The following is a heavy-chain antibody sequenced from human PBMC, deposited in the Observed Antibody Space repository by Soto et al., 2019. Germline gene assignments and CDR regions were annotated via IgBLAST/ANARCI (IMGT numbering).Heavy chain of an antibody. Sequence: SQTLSLTCAISGDSVSSNTASWNWIRQSPSRGLEWLGRTYFRSKWYNDYAVSVKSRIIINPDTSNNQFSLKLSSVTAADTAVYYCARGVYTVTTGNWFDPWGQGTLVTVSS. V-gene: IGHV6-1*01. CDR2: TYFRSKWYN. CDR3: ARGVYTVTTGNWFDP. D-gene: IGHD4-4*01. CDR1: GDSVSSNTAS. J-gene: IGHJ5*02.